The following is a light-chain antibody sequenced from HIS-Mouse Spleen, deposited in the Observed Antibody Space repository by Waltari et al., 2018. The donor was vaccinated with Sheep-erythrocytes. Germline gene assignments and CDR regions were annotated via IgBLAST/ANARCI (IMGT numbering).Light chain of an antibody. CDR3: QQYNSYSPLT. V-gene: IGKV1-5*03. J-gene: IGKJ4*01. CDR1: QSISSW. Sequence: DIQMTQSPSTLSASVGDRVTLTCRASQSISSWLAWYQQKPGKAPKLLIYKASSVESGVPSRFSGSGSGTEFTLTISSLQPDDFATYYCQQYNSYSPLTFGGGTKVEIK. CDR2: KAS.